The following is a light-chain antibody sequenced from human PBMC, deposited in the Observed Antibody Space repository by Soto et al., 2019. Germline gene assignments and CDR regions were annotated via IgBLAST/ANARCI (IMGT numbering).Light chain of an antibody. Sequence: QSVLTQPPSASGTPGQRVTISCSGSSSSIGTNSVNWYQQLPGTAPKLLIYINNRRPSGVPGRFSGSKSGTSASLAISGLQSEDEADYYCAAWDDSLNGWVFGGGTKLTVL. J-gene: IGLJ3*02. V-gene: IGLV1-44*01. CDR3: AAWDDSLNGWV. CDR1: SSSIGTNS. CDR2: INN.